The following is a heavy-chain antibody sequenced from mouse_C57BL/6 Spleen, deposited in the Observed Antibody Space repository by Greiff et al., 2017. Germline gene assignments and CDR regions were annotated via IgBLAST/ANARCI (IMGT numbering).Heavy chain of an antibody. CDR2: IDPEDGDT. V-gene: IGHV14-2*01. J-gene: IGHJ2*01. Sequence: DVQLQESGAELVKPGASVKLSCTASGFTIKDSYMHWVKQRPEQGLEWIGRIDPEDGDTNYAPKFPGKATMTADKSSNTAYLHLSSLTSEDTAGYDCAGVLSYYGSRSGDYFDYWGQGTTLTVSS. D-gene: IGHD1-1*01. CDR1: GFTIKDSY. CDR3: AGVLSYYGSRSGDYFDY.